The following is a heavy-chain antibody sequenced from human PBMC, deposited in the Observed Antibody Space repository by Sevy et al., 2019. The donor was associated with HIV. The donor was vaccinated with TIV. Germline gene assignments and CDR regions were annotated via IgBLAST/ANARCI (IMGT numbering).Heavy chain of an antibody. CDR3: ARAYCSGGRCYSLAY. CDR1: GYTFSSYR. D-gene: IGHD2-15*01. CDR2: ISALHGET. Sequence: ASVKVSCKASGYTFSSYRITWVRQAPGQGPEWIGWISALHGETNYAQKPQGRVTMTADTSTSTGYMDLRSLRADDTAVYYCARAYCSGGRCYSLAYWGQGTLVTVSS. J-gene: IGHJ4*02. V-gene: IGHV1-18*01.